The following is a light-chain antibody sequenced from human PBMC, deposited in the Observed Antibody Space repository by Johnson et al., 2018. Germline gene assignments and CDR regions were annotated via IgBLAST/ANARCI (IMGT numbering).Light chain of an antibody. CDR3: GTWDSSLSAGNV. J-gene: IGLJ1*01. Sequence: QSVLTQPPSVSAAPGQKVTISCSGSSSNIGNNYVSWYQELPGTAPKLLIYENNKRPSGIPDRFSGSKSGTSATLCITGLQTEDEADYYCGTWDSSLSAGNVFGTGTKVTVL. CDR2: ENN. V-gene: IGLV1-51*02. CDR1: SSNIGNNY.